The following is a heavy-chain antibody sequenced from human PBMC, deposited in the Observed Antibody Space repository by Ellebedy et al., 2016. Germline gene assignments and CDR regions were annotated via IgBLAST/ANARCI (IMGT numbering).Heavy chain of an antibody. CDR3: GREGRLLGAFDI. V-gene: IGHV3-23*01. CDR2: ITASGGYT. Sequence: GESLKISCAASGFTFSSFVMSWVRQAPGKGLEWVSSITASGGYTPYADSVKGRFTISRDNSKNTLYLQMNSLRAEDTAVYHCGREGRLLGAFDIWGRGTMVTVSS. J-gene: IGHJ3*02. D-gene: IGHD2-15*01. CDR1: GFTFSSFV.